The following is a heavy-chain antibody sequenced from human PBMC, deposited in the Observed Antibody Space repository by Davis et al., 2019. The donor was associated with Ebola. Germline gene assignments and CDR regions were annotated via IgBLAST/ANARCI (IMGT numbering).Heavy chain of an antibody. CDR3: AHSESTVTLSFDY. D-gene: IGHD4-17*01. Sequence: TLSLTCTVSGGSISSSSYYWGWIRQPPGKALEWLALIYWDGDKRYSPSLKNRLTITKDTSKNQVVLTMTNVDPVDTATYYCAHSESTVTLSFDYWGQGTLVTVSS. CDR1: GGSISSSSYY. CDR2: IYWDGDK. V-gene: IGHV2-5*02. J-gene: IGHJ4*02.